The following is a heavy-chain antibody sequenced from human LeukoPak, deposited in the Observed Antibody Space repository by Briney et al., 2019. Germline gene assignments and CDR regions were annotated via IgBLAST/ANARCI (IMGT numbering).Heavy chain of an antibody. V-gene: IGHV1-8*01. J-gene: IGHJ4*02. Sequence: ASVKVSCKASGYTFTNYDINWVRQATGQGLEWMGWMNPNSGNTGYAQKFQGRVTMTRNTSISTVYMELSSLRSADTAVYYCARVPIETYYDFWSGEGYFDYWGQGTLVTVSS. CDR3: ARVPIETYYDFWSGEGYFDY. CDR1: GYTFTNYD. D-gene: IGHD3-3*01. CDR2: MNPNSGNT.